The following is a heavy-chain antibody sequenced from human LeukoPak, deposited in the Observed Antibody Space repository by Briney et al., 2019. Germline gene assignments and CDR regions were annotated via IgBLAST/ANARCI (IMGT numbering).Heavy chain of an antibody. CDR3: AKDPNTYYYDNSGYFDY. D-gene: IGHD3-22*01. CDR2: ISGSGGST. CDR1: GFTSSSYG. Sequence: PGGSLRLSCAASGFTSSSYGMSWVRQAPGKGLEWVSAISGSGGSTYYADSVKGRFTISRDNSKNTLYLQMNSLRAEDTAVYYCAKDPNTYYYDNSGYFDYWGQGTLVTVSS. V-gene: IGHV3-23*01. J-gene: IGHJ4*02.